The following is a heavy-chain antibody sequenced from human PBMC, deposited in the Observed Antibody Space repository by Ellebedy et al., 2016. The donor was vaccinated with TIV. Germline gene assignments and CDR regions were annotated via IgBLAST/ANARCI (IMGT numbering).Heavy chain of an antibody. CDR1: GGSISGYY. Sequence: MPGGSLRLSCPVSGGSISGYYWTWIRQYPEKGLECVGLIYYKGNTNYNPSLRSRVTMYLDTSTNQFYLKLNAVTAADTATYYCARRAAGLSTKLDLWGQGALVTVSS. CDR3: ARRAAGLSTKLDL. J-gene: IGHJ4*02. D-gene: IGHD2-15*01. CDR2: IYYKGNT. V-gene: IGHV4-59*01.